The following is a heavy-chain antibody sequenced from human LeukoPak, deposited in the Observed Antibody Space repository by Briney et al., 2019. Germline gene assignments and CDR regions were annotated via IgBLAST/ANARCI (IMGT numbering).Heavy chain of an antibody. D-gene: IGHD3-22*01. CDR3: ASGYDSSGYVDY. Sequence: ASVKVSCKASGYIFTGYYMHWVRQAPGQGLEWMGRINPNSGGTNYAQKFQGRVTMTRDTSISTAYMELSRLRSDDTAVYYCASGYDSSGYVDYWGQGTPVTVSS. CDR1: GYIFTGYY. CDR2: INPNSGGT. V-gene: IGHV1-2*06. J-gene: IGHJ4*02.